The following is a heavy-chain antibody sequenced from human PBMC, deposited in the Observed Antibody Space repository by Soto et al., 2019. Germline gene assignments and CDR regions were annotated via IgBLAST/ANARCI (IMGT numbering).Heavy chain of an antibody. V-gene: IGHV4-39*01. CDR1: GGSISGNYNY. Sequence: PSETLSLTCTVSGGSISGNYNYWGWIRQPPGKGLEWIGSISYSGTTNSNPSLKSRVTVSVDMSKNQFSLRLTSVTAIDTAVYYCARVGGVPSSSPGVAERGQRISVTVSS. D-gene: IGHD6-13*01. J-gene: IGHJ4*02. CDR3: ARVGGVPSSSPGVAE. CDR2: ISYSGTT.